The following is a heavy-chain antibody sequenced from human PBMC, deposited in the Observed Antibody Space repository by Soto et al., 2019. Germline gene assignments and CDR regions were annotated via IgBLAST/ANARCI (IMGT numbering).Heavy chain of an antibody. V-gene: IGHV5-51*01. Sequence: GESLKISCKGFGYIFTSYWIGWVRQMPGKGLEWMGIIHPGYSDIRYSPSFEGLVTISADTSLDTAYLQWSSLKASDTAMYYCVRHTNGYNPLDYWGHGTPVTVSS. CDR2: IHPGYSDI. D-gene: IGHD5-12*01. CDR1: GYIFTSYW. J-gene: IGHJ4*01. CDR3: VRHTNGYNPLDY.